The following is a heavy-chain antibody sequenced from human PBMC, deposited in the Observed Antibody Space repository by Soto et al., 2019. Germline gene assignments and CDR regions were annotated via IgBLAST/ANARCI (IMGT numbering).Heavy chain of an antibody. D-gene: IGHD2-15*01. CDR1: GYSFTSYW. CDR3: ARLRFCSGGSCYSNYYYYGMDV. Sequence: GESLKISCKGSGYSFTSYWIGWVREMPGKGLEWMGIIYPGDSDTRYSPSFQGQVTISADKSISTAYLQWGSLKASRTAMYYCARLRFCSGGSCYSNYYYYGMDVWGQGTTVTVSS. J-gene: IGHJ6*02. CDR2: IYPGDSDT. V-gene: IGHV5-51*01.